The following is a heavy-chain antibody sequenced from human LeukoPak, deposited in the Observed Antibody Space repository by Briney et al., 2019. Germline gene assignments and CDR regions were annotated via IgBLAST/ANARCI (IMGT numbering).Heavy chain of an antibody. CDR3: AKDGYDYYYYYMDV. Sequence: GGSLRLSCAASGFTFNSYAMSWVRQAPGKGLEWVSAIIGSGGSTYYADSVKGRFTISRDNSKNTPYLQMNILRAEDMAVYYCAKDGYDYYYYYMDVWGKGTTVTVSS. V-gene: IGHV3-23*01. J-gene: IGHJ6*03. D-gene: IGHD1-1*01. CDR2: IIGSGGST. CDR1: GFTFNSYA.